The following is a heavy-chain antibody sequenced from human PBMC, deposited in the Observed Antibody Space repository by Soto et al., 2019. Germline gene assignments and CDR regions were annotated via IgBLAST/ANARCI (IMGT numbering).Heavy chain of an antibody. CDR2: INHLGSI. J-gene: IGHJ6*03. CDR1: GGSLSDYF. CDR3: ARGGISHWAYFYYMDV. D-gene: IGHD2-21*01. Sequence: PSETLSLTCVVSGGSLSDYFWSWIRQPPGMALEWIGEINHLGSINYNPSIKSRVTMSVDTSKNQFSLTLNSVTAADTVTYYCARGGISHWAYFYYMDVWDRGTTVTVSS. V-gene: IGHV4-34*01.